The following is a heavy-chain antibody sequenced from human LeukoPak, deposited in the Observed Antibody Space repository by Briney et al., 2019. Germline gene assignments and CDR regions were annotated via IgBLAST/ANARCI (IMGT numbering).Heavy chain of an antibody. CDR3: ARGLQGEY. D-gene: IGHD5-24*01. Sequence: PGGSLRLSCAASGFTFSSYSMNCVRHAPGKALECVSSISSSSSYIHYADSVKGRYPISRHNDKNSLYPQMDNQRSEHTGVYYCARGLQGEYWGQGTLVTVSS. CDR1: GFTFSSYS. J-gene: IGHJ4*02. V-gene: IGHV3-21*01. CDR2: ISSSSSYI.